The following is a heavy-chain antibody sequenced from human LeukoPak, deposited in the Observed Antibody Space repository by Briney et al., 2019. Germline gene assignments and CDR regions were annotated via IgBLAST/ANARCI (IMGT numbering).Heavy chain of an antibody. Sequence: PSETLSLTCTVSGGSISSGGYYWSWIRQHPGKGLEWIGYIYYGGSTNYNPSLKSRVTISVDTSKNQFSLKLSSVTAADTAVYYCARHGDYGLNWFDPWGQGTLVTVSS. CDR3: ARHGDYGLNWFDP. J-gene: IGHJ5*02. V-gene: IGHV4-61*08. CDR2: IYYGGST. D-gene: IGHD4-17*01. CDR1: GGSISSGGYY.